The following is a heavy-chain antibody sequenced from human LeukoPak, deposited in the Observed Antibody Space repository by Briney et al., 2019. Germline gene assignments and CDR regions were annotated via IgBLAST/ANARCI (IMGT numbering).Heavy chain of an antibody. D-gene: IGHD2-15*01. CDR2: IIGGSNYI. J-gene: IGHJ4*02. Sequence: GGSLRLSCAASGFTFSSYSLIWVRQAPGKGLEWVSSIIGGSNYIYYADSVKGRFTISRDNAKNSLYLQLDSLRAEDTAVYYCARERSFTLGNYIDYWGQGTLVTVSS. V-gene: IGHV3-21*01. CDR1: GFTFSSYS. CDR3: ARERSFTLGNYIDY.